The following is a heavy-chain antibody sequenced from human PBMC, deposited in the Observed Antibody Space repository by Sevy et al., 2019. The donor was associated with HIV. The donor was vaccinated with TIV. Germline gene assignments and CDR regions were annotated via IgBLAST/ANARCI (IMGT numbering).Heavy chain of an antibody. CDR1: GVTFSDYY. CDR2: SSSSGNTI. D-gene: IGHD3-3*01. V-gene: IGHV3-11*01. J-gene: IGHJ4*02. CDR3: AREFWKRFDY. Sequence: GGSLRLSCAASGVTFSDYYMNWIRQAPGKGREWVSSSSSSGNTIYYADSVKGRFTSSRDNAKNSLYLQMNSLRAEDTAVYYCAREFWKRFDYWGQGTLVTVSS.